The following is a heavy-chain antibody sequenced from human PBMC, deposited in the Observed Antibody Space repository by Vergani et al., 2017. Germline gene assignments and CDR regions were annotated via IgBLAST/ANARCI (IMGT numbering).Heavy chain of an antibody. J-gene: IGHJ4*02. CDR2: IIPIFGTA. D-gene: IGHD6-19*01. V-gene: IGHV1-69*06. Sequence: QVQLVQSGAEVKKPGSSVKVSCKASGGTFSSYAISWVRQAPGQGLEWMGGIIPIFGTANYAQKLQGRVTMTTDTSTSTAYMELRSLRSDDTAVYYCARHSSGWPRPFDYWGQGTLVTVSS. CDR3: ARHSSGWPRPFDY. CDR1: GGTFSSYA.